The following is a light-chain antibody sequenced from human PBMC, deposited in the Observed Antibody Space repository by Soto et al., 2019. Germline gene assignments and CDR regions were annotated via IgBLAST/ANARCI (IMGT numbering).Light chain of an antibody. V-gene: IGKV1-5*01. CDR2: DVS. J-gene: IGKJ4*01. Sequence: DIQMTQSPSTLSASVGDRVTITCRASQSINMRLAWYQQKPGKAPKLLMYDVSTLQSGVPSRFSGSGSGTEFTLTISSLQPDDFASYYCQQLNSFGGGTKVEIK. CDR3: QQLNS. CDR1: QSINMR.